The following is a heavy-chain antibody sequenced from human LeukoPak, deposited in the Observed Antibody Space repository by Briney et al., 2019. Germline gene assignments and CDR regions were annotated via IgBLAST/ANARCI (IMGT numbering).Heavy chain of an antibody. Sequence: GGSLRLSCAASGFTFSSYTMRWVRQAPGKGLEWVSAIYGSGGNSYYADSVRGRFTISRDNSKNTLYLQMNSLRGEDMAVYYCAKGPSGSYWVHFDYWGQGTLVTVSS. CDR3: AKGPSGSYWVHFDY. J-gene: IGHJ4*02. V-gene: IGHV3-23*01. D-gene: IGHD1-26*01. CDR2: IYGSGGNS. CDR1: GFTFSSYT.